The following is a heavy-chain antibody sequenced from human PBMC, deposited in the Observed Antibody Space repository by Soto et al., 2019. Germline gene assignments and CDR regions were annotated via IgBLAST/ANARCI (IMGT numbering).Heavy chain of an antibody. Sequence: EVQLLESGGGLVRPGGSLRLSCAASGFTFSSYAMTWVRQAPGKGLEWVSTISGSGGSTYYADSVKGRFTISRDNSNNTLYLEMNSLRAEDTAVYYCAKGYYYYYYGMDVWGQGTTVTVSS. CDR3: AKGYYYYYYGMDV. V-gene: IGHV3-23*01. D-gene: IGHD5-18*01. CDR1: GFTFSSYA. CDR2: ISGSGGST. J-gene: IGHJ6*02.